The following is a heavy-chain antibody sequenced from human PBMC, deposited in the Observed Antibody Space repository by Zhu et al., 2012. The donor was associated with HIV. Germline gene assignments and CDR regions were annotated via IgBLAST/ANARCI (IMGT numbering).Heavy chain of an antibody. Sequence: QVQLQESGPRLVKPSETLLLTCTVSGYSITSTYYWGWVRQSLEKGLEWIGSIYHSGTTYYNPSLKSRVTISVDTSKNQFSLKLSSVTAADTAVYYCARVHYGDYPHFDYWGQGTLVHRLL. V-gene: IGHV4-38-2*02. CDR1: GYSITSTYY. J-gene: IGHJ4*02. CDR2: IYHSGTT. D-gene: IGHD4-17*01. CDR3: ARVHYGDYPHFDY.